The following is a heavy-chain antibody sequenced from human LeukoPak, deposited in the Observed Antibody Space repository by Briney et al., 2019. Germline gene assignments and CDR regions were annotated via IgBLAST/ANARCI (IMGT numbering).Heavy chain of an antibody. J-gene: IGHJ3*02. D-gene: IGHD2-15*01. CDR1: GFTFSSYD. CDR3: ARAGGVAIIGDAFDI. CDR2: IGTAGDT. V-gene: IGHV3-13*01. Sequence: GGSLRLSCAASGFTFSSYDMHWVRQATGKGLEWVSAIGTAGDTYYPGSVKGRFTISRENAKNYLYLQMNSLRAGDTAVYYCARAGGVAIIGDAFDIWGQGTMVTVSS.